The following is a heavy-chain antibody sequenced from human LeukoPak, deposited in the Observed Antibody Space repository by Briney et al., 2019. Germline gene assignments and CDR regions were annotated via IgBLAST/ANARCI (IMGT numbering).Heavy chain of an antibody. V-gene: IGHV3-48*01. CDR3: ARPLSSNAYPGFDY. CDR1: GFTFSIYS. Sequence: SGGSLRLSCAASGFTFSIYSMNWVRQAPGKGLEWVSYISSTSSTIYYADSVKGRFTISRDNAKNSLYLQMNSRRAEDTAVYYCARPLSSNAYPGFDYWGQGTLVTVSS. D-gene: IGHD6-13*01. CDR2: ISSTSSTI. J-gene: IGHJ4*02.